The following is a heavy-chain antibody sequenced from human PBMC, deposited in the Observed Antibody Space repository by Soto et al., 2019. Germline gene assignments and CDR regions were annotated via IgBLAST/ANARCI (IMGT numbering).Heavy chain of an antibody. V-gene: IGHV6-1*01. D-gene: IGHD6-6*01. J-gene: IGHJ5*02. CDR1: GDSVSSNSAA. CDR2: TYYRSKWYN. CDR3: ARGGGAARLAYWFDP. Sequence: KQSQTLSLTCAISGDSVSSNSAAWNWIRQSPSRGLEWLVRTYYRSKWYNDYAVSVKSRITINPDTSKNQFSLQLNSVTPEATAVYYCARGGGAARLAYWFDPWGQGTLVTVSS.